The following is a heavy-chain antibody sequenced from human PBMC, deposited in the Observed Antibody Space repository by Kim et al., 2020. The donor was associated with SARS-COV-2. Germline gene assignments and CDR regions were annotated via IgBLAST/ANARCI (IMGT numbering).Heavy chain of an antibody. CDR3: ARGDLLGGSGWSSPFYYSYGMDV. J-gene: IGHJ6*02. CDR1: EYTFTGYY. D-gene: IGHD6-19*01. CDR2: INPNSGGT. V-gene: IGHV1-2*06. Sequence: ASVKVSCKASEYTFTGYYMHWVRQAPGQGLEWMGRINPNSGGTNYAQKFQGRVTMTRDTSISTAYMELSRLRSDDTAVYYCARGDLLGGSGWSSPFYYSYGMDVWGLGTTVTVSS.